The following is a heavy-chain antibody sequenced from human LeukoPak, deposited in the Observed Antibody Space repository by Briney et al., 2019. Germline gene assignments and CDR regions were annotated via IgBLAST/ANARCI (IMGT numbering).Heavy chain of an antibody. Sequence: SETLSLTCSVSGGSISSSGSYWGWIRQPPGKGLEWIGTIYYSGSTYYNPSLKSRVTISVDTSKDQFSLKLRSVTAADTAVYYCARPTRDRSGFYGAFDIWGQGTMVTVSS. V-gene: IGHV4-39*01. CDR2: IYYSGST. D-gene: IGHD3-22*01. CDR1: GGSISSSGSY. J-gene: IGHJ3*02. CDR3: ARPTRDRSGFYGAFDI.